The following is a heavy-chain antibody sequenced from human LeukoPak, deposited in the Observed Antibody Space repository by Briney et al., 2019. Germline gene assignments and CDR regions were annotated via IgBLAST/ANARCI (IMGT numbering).Heavy chain of an antibody. J-gene: IGHJ2*01. CDR2: ISGDSNTI. CDR1: GFTFSTYS. D-gene: IGHD2-15*01. V-gene: IGHV3-48*02. Sequence: GRSLRLSCAASGFTFSTYSMNWVRQTPGERLEWLSYISGDSNTIYYADSVKGRFTISRDNAKTSLYLQMNTLRDEDTAVYYCARDRAAPTWFFDLWGRGTLVLVSS. CDR3: ARDRAAPTWFFDL.